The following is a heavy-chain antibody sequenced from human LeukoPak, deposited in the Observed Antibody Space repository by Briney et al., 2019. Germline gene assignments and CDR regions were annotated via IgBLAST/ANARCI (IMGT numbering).Heavy chain of an antibody. Sequence: ASVKVSCKVPGYTLTELSMHWVRQAPGKGLEWMGGFDPEDGETIYAQKFQGRVTMTEDTSTDTAYMELSSLRSEDTAVYYCATLSPTDYYDSSGYDYWGQGTLVTVSS. CDR2: FDPEDGET. CDR3: ATLSPTDYYDSSGYDY. V-gene: IGHV1-24*01. CDR1: GYTLTELS. J-gene: IGHJ4*02. D-gene: IGHD3-22*01.